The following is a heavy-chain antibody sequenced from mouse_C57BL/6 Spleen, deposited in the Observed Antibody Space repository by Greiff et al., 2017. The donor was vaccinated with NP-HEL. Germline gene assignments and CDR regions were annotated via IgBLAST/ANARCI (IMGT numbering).Heavy chain of an antibody. V-gene: IGHV1-81*01. D-gene: IGHD1-1*01. CDR1: GYTFTSYG. CDR3: ARPPIYYYGSSGYFDV. Sequence: VQLQESGAELARPGASVKLSCKASGYTFTSYGISWVKQRTGQGLEWIGEIYPRSGNTYYNEKFKGKATLTADKSSSTAYMELRSLTSEDSAVYFCARPPIYYYGSSGYFDVWGTGTTVTVSS. CDR2: IYPRSGNT. J-gene: IGHJ1*03.